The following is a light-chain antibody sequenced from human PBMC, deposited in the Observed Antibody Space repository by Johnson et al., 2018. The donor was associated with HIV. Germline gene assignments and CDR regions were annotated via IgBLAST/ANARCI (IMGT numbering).Light chain of an antibody. Sequence: QSVLTQPPSVSAAPGQKVTISCSGTSSNIGNHYVSWYQLLPGTAPKLLIYDNTKRPSGIPDRFSGSKSGTSATLGITGLQTGDEADYYCGTWDSSLSAYVFGTGTKVTVL. CDR1: SSNIGNHY. CDR2: DNT. CDR3: GTWDSSLSAYV. J-gene: IGLJ1*01. V-gene: IGLV1-51*01.